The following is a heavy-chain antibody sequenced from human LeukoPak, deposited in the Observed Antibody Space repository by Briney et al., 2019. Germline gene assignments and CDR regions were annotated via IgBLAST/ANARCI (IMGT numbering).Heavy chain of an antibody. J-gene: IGHJ3*02. CDR1: GYTFTSYD. CDR3: ASAYSVAVLSGAFDI. Sequence: ASVKVSCKASGYTFTSYDFNWLRQATGQGPEWMGWMNPNSGATGYAQKFQGRVTITADESTSTAYMELSSLRSEDTAVYYCASAYSVAVLSGAFDIWGQGTMVTVSS. CDR2: MNPNSGAT. D-gene: IGHD6-19*01. V-gene: IGHV1-8*01.